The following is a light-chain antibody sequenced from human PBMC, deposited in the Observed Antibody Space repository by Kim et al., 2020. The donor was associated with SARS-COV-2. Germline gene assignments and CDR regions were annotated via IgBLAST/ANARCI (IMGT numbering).Light chain of an antibody. CDR1: QSISSW. Sequence: AAVGDRVTITCRASQSISSWLAWYQQKPGKAPKVLIYDASSLESGVPSRFSGSGSGTEFTLTISSLQPDDFATYYCQQYNSYSWTFGQGTKVEIK. J-gene: IGKJ1*01. CDR3: QQYNSYSWT. CDR2: DAS. V-gene: IGKV1-5*01.